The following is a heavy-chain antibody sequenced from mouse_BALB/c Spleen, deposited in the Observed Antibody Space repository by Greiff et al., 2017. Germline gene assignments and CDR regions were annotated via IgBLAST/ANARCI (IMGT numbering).Heavy chain of an antibody. CDR2: ILPGSGST. J-gene: IGHJ1*01. CDR3: ARRYYYGSSWYFDV. V-gene: IGHV1-9*01. D-gene: IGHD1-1*01. CDR1: GYTFSSYW. Sequence: VQLQQSGAELMKPGASVKISCKATGYTFSSYWIEWVKQRPGHGLEWIGEILPGSGSTNYNEKFKGKATFTADTSSNTAYMQLSSLTSEDSAVYYCARRYYYGSSWYFDVWGAGTTVTVSS.